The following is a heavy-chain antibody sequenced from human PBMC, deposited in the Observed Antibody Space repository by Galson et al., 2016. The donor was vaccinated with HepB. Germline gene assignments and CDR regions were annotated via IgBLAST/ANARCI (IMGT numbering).Heavy chain of an antibody. CDR3: ARVTANHDMESTVDNWFDP. CDR1: GYTFTSYD. Sequence: SVRVSCTASGYTFTSYDINWVRQAPGQGLEWMGWMSPNSGNTWYAQTFKGRVTMTRDTSISTAYMEMSSLTSEDTAVYFCARVTANHDMESTVDNWFDPWGQGTLVTVSS. V-gene: IGHV1-8*02. D-gene: IGHD5/OR15-5a*01. CDR2: MSPNSGNT. J-gene: IGHJ5*02.